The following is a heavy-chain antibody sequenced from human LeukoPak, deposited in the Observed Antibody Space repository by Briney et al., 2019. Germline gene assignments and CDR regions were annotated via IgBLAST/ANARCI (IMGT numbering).Heavy chain of an antibody. CDR3: AKDPSSGWDY. V-gene: IGHV3-30*01. D-gene: IGHD6-19*01. J-gene: IGHJ4*02. Sequence: GRSLRLSCAASGFTFSSYAMHWVRQAPDKVLEWVAVISYDGSNKYYADSVKGRFTISRDNSKNTLYLQMNSLRAEDTAVYYCAKDPSSGWDYWGQGTLVTVSS. CDR2: ISYDGSNK. CDR1: GFTFSSYA.